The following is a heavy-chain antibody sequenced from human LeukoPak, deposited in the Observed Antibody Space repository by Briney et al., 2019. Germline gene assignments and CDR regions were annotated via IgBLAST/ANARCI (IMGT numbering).Heavy chain of an antibody. Sequence: PGRSLRLSCEASGFSFSTYGMHWVRQAPGKGLEWVALIWFDGSNKHYADSVKGRFTISRDNSKNTMYLQMDSLRAEDTAVYFCARDVWFDPWGQGTLVTVSS. J-gene: IGHJ5*02. V-gene: IGHV3-33*01. CDR3: ARDVWFDP. CDR2: IWFDGSNK. CDR1: GFSFSTYG.